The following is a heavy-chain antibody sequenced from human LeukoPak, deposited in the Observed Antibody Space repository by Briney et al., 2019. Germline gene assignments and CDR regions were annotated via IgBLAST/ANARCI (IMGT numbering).Heavy chain of an antibody. CDR3: AKRGVVIRVILVGFHKEAYYFDS. Sequence: GGSLRLSCAVSGITLSNYGMSWVRQAPGKGLEWVAGISDSGGRTNYADSVKGRFTISRDNPKNTLYLQMNSLRAEDTAVYFCAKRGVVIRVILVGFHKEAYYFDSWGQGALVTFSS. V-gene: IGHV3-23*01. J-gene: IGHJ4*02. D-gene: IGHD3-22*01. CDR2: ISDSGGRT. CDR1: GITLSNYG.